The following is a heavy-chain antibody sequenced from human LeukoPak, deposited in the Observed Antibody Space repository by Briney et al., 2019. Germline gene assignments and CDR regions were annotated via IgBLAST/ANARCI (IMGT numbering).Heavy chain of an antibody. CDR1: GFTFSSYW. Sequence: GGSLRLSCAASGFTFSSYWMSWVRQAPGKGLEWVANIKPDGSAKYCVDSVKGRFTIFRDNAKKSLYLQMNSLRAEDTAVYYCARGDFNDYGDYVDAFEIWGQGTMVTVSA. J-gene: IGHJ3*02. CDR3: ARGDFNDYGDYVDAFEI. CDR2: IKPDGSAK. V-gene: IGHV3-7*01. D-gene: IGHD4-17*01.